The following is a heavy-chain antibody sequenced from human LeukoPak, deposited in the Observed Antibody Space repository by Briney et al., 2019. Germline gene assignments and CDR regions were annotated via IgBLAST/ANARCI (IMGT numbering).Heavy chain of an antibody. Sequence: SETLSLTCTVSGYSISSGYYWGWIRQPPGKGLEWIGSIYHSGSTYYNPSLKSRVTISVDTSKNQFSLKLSSVTAADTAVYYCARVSMRGGRYCSSTSCYTLYMDVWGKGTTVTVSS. CDR3: ARVSMRGGRYCSSTSCYTLYMDV. J-gene: IGHJ6*03. D-gene: IGHD2-2*02. V-gene: IGHV4-38-2*02. CDR2: IYHSGST. CDR1: GYSISSGYY.